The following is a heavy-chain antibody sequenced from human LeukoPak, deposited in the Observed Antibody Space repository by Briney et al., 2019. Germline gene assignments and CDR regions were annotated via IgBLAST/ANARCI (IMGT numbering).Heavy chain of an antibody. J-gene: IGHJ3*01. CDR3: DYPVGVRV. CDR2: ISSSSYI. V-gene: IGHV3-21*01. Sequence: GGSLRLSCAASGFTFSSCSMNWVRQAPGKGLDWVSSISSSSYIYYADPVKGRFTISRDNAKISLYLKMNSLRAEDTAVYPCDYPVGVRVWGQGTMVTVSS. D-gene: IGHD3-10*01. CDR1: GFTFSSCS.